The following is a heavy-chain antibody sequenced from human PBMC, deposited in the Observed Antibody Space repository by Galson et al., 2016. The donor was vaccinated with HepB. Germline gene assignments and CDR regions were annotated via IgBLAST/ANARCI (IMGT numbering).Heavy chain of an antibody. V-gene: IGHV3-9*01. CDR2: ISWNSGSI. CDR1: GFPFNSYA. Sequence: SLRLSCAAFGFPFNSYAMHWVRQAPGKGLEWVSGISWNSGSIGYADSVKGRFTISRDNAKNSLYLQMNSLRAEDTALYYCAKDIVTGLWLKDYYYYGMDVWGQGTTVTVSS. CDR3: AKDIVTGLWLKDYYYYGMDV. J-gene: IGHJ6*02. D-gene: IGHD1-14*01.